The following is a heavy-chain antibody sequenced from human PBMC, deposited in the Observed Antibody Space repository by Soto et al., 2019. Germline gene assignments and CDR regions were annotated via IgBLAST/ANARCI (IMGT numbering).Heavy chain of an antibody. CDR2: IDHDGPT. CDR3: VRDSHGDY. CDR1: GFTFSNYW. J-gene: IGHJ4*02. V-gene: IGHV3-74*01. Sequence: EVQLVESGGGLVQPGGSLRLSCAGSGFTFSNYWMHWVHQAPGKGLEWVSRIDHDGPTDYAHSVRGRFTISRDNAENTLYLQMNSLRPEDTAVYYCVRDSHGDYWGQGTLVTVSS.